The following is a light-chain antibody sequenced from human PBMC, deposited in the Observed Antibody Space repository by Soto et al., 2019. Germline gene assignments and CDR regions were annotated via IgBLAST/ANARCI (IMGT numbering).Light chain of an antibody. J-gene: IGLJ1*01. CDR2: EVS. CDR1: SSDVGGYNY. V-gene: IGLV2-14*01. CDR3: SSYTSSSTL. Sequence: QSALTQPASVSGSPGQSITISCTGTSSDVGGYNYVSWYQQHPGKAPKLMIYEVSNRPSGVSNRFSGSTSGNTASLTISGLQAEDEADYYCSSYTSSSTLFGTGTKLTVL.